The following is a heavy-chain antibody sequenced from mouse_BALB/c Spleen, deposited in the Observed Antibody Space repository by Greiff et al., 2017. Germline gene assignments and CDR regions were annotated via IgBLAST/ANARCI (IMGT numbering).Heavy chain of an antibody. V-gene: IGHV5-9*03. CDR1: GFTFSSYT. CDR2: ISSGGGNT. Sequence: DVMLVESGGGLVKPGGSLKLSCAASGFTFSSYTMSWVRQTPEKRLEWVATISSGGGNTYYPDSVKGRFTISRDNAKNNLYLQMSSLRSEDTALYYCARYQSFGYGSSSYYFDYWGQGTTLTVSS. D-gene: IGHD1-1*01. CDR3: ARYQSFGYGSSSYYFDY. J-gene: IGHJ2*01.